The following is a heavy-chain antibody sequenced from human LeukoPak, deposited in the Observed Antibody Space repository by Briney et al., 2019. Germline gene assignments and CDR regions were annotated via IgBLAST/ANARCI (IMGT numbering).Heavy chain of an antibody. CDR1: GFTFSSYR. V-gene: IGHV3-21*01. D-gene: IGHD1-1*01. Sequence: PGGSLRLSCAASGFTFSSYRMNWVRQAPGKGLEWVSSISTGSSNIYYADSVKGRFTISRDNAKNSLYLQMNSLRAEDTVVYYCARTLDYYFDYWGQGTLVTVSS. CDR2: ISTGSSNI. J-gene: IGHJ4*02. CDR3: ARTLDYYFDY.